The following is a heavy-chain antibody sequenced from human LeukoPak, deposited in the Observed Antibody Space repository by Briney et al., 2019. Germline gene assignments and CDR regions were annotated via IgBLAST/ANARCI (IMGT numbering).Heavy chain of an antibody. Sequence: GGSLRLSCAASGFTFSAYLMSWVRQAPGKGLEWVANIKQDGSEKYYVDSVEGRFVISRDNAKNALYLQMNSLRAEGTAVYYCARVAWRQLWFCDYWGQGTLVTVSS. V-gene: IGHV3-7*03. CDR3: ARVAWRQLWFCDY. J-gene: IGHJ4*02. D-gene: IGHD5-18*01. CDR1: GFTFSAYL. CDR2: IKQDGSEK.